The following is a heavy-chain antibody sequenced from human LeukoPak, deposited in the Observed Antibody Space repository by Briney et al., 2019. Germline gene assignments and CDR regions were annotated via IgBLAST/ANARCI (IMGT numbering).Heavy chain of an antibody. J-gene: IGHJ4*02. V-gene: IGHV5-51*01. Sequence: GESLKISCKGSGYNFASYWIGWVRQMPAQGLEWMGIIYPGDSNARYSPSLQGQVTIAADKTISTTYLQWSSLKASDTAMYYCERWLGYCRSSTCYQPFDYWVQGTLVTVSS. CDR3: ERWLGYCRSSTCYQPFDY. CDR1: GYNFASYW. CDR2: IYPGDSNA. D-gene: IGHD2-2*01.